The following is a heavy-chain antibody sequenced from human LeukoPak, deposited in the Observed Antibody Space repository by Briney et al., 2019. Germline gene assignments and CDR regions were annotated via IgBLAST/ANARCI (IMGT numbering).Heavy chain of an antibody. CDR1: GGSFSGYY. V-gene: IGHV4-34*01. Sequence: ATETLSLTCAVYGGSFSGYYWSWIRQPPGKGLEWIGEINHSGSTNYNLSLKSRVTISVDMSKNQFSLKLTSLTAADTTVYYGARGRDGYNYYYYYYMDVWGKGTTVTASS. D-gene: IGHD5-24*01. CDR2: INHSGST. CDR3: ARGRDGYNYYYYYYMDV. J-gene: IGHJ6*03.